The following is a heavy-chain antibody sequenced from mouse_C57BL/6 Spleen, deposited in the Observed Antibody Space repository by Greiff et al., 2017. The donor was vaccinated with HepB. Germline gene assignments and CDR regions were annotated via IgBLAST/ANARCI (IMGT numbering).Heavy chain of an antibody. J-gene: IGHJ3*01. CDR3: AYDYDSDPWFAY. V-gene: IGHV1-26*01. CDR1: GYTFTDYY. D-gene: IGHD2-4*01. CDR2: INPNNGGT. Sequence: VQLQQSGPELVKPGASVKISCKASGYTFTDYYMNWVKQSHGKSLEWIGDINPNNGGTSYNQKFKGKATLTVDKSSSTAYMELRSLTSEDSAVYYCAYDYDSDPWFAYWGQGTLVTVSA.